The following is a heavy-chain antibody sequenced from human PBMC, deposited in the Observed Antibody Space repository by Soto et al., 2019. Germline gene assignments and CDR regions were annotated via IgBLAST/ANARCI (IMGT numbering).Heavy chain of an antibody. D-gene: IGHD3-10*01. CDR2: IYPGDSDT. J-gene: IGHJ6*02. Sequence: PGESLKISCKGSGYSFTSYWIGWVRQMPGKGLEWMGIIYPGDSDTRYSPSFQGQVTISADKSITTAYLQWSSLKASDTAMYYCARLGDMVRGVSLSYYYYGMDVWGQGTTVTVSS. V-gene: IGHV5-51*01. CDR3: ARLGDMVRGVSLSYYYYGMDV. CDR1: GYSFTSYW.